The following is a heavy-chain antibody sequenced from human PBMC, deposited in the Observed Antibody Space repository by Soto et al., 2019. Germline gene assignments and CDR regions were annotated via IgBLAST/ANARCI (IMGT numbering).Heavy chain of an antibody. Sequence: EVQLVESGGGLVQPGRSLRLSCAASGFIFDEYAMHWVRQAPGKGLEWVSSISWNSGNIGYADSVKGRFTISRDNAKNSLYLQMNSVRGEDTAFYYCANGASTPVFAVNDHWGQGTLVTVSS. CDR3: ANGASTPVFAVNDH. V-gene: IGHV3-9*01. CDR2: ISWNSGNI. J-gene: IGHJ4*02. CDR1: GFIFDEYA. D-gene: IGHD4-17*01.